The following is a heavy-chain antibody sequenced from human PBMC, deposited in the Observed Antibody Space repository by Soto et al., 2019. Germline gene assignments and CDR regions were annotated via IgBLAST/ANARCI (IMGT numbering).Heavy chain of an antibody. Sequence: EVRLVESGGALVPPGGSLRLTCEASGFTFSGHWMHWVRRAPGKGLVWVSHIDTDGSTGGTSYADSVKGRFTVSRDDSNDRLYLQMTDLRVEDTAVYHCARGRGTYYADSWGQGTLVTVSS. V-gene: IGHV3-74*03. CDR2: IDTDGSTGGT. J-gene: IGHJ4*02. CDR3: ARGRGTYYADS. D-gene: IGHD1-26*01. CDR1: GFTFSGHW.